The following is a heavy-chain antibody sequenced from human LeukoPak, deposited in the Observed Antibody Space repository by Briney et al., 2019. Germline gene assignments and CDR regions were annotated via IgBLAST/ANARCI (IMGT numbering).Heavy chain of an antibody. D-gene: IGHD2-21*01. Sequence: GGSLRLSCAASGFTVCSNFLTWVRQTPGKGLEWVSVIFSDGSTYYAGSVKGRFTISRDNAKNSLYLQMNSLRAEDTAVYYCARWHTRVDYWRQGTLVTVSS. CDR2: IFSDGST. V-gene: IGHV3-53*01. CDR1: GFTVCSNF. J-gene: IGHJ4*02. CDR3: ARWHTRVDY.